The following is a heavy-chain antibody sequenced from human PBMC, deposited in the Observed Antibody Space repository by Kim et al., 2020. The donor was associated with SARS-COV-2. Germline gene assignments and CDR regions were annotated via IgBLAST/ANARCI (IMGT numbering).Heavy chain of an antibody. J-gene: IGHJ4*02. Sequence: GGSLRLSCAASGFTFSNYAMHWVRQAPGKGLEWMAVISHDGSKENYGDSVKGRFTISRDNSRNTLSLQMNSLRGEDTAVYSCVKDREYCSGGTCYNGILDHWGQGTLVTVSS. CDR1: GFTFSNYA. V-gene: IGHV3-30*18. D-gene: IGHD2-15*01. CDR3: VKDREYCSGGTCYNGILDH. CDR2: ISHDGSKE.